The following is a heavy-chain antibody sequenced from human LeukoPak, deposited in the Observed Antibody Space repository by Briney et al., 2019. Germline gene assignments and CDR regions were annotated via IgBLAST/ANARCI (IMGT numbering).Heavy chain of an antibody. J-gene: IGHJ6*03. CDR2: ISASGGTT. CDR1: GFTFSSYG. D-gene: IGHD2-15*01. CDR3: AKNGDRGAYCSGGSCYPYYYYYMDV. V-gene: IGHV3-23*01. Sequence: PGGSLRLSCAASGFTFSSYGMHWVRQAPGKVLEWVSAISASGGTTYYADSVKGHFTISRDNSKNTLYLQMNSLSAEDTAVYYCAKNGDRGAYCSGGSCYPYYYYYMDVWGKGTTVTISS.